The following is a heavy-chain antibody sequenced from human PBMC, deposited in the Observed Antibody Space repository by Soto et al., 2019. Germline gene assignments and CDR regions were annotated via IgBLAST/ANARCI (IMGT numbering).Heavy chain of an antibody. CDR1: GFTFSSYS. J-gene: IGHJ5*02. D-gene: IGHD2-15*01. Sequence: XESLRLSCAASGFTFSSYSMNWVRQAPGKGLEWVSYISPGSRYPAYADSVKGRFTISRDNAKRSLYLQMMSLTAEDAAIYYCVRGGGGGLFDPWGQGTMVTVSS. CDR3: VRGGGGGLFDP. V-gene: IGHV3-21*01. CDR2: ISPGSRYP.